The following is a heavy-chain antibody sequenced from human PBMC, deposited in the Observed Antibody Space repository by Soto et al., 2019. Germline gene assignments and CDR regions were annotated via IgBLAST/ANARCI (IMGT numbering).Heavy chain of an antibody. V-gene: IGHV3-23*01. D-gene: IGHD2-15*01. CDR3: ASGRYYYMDI. Sequence: PGGSLRLSCIDSGYTFSISAMNWVRQAPGKGLEWVSVISGNGGTTDYADSVKGRFTISRDNSKNTLFLQMNSLRADDTAVYYCASGRYYYMDIWGKGTTVTVSS. J-gene: IGHJ6*03. CDR1: GYTFSISA. CDR2: ISGNGGTT.